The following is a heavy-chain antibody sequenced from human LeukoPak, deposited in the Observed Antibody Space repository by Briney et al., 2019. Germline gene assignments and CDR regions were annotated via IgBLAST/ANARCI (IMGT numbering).Heavy chain of an antibody. CDR2: FDPEDGET. V-gene: IGHV1-24*01. CDR3: ATVPCSGGSCYSLDFDY. CDR1: GYTLTELF. Sequence: ASVKVSCKVSGYTLTELFMHWVRQAPGKGLEWMGGFDPEDGETIYAQKFQGRVTMTEDTSTDTAYMELSSLRSEDTAVYYCATVPCSGGSCYSLDFDYWGQGTLVTVSS. D-gene: IGHD2-15*01. J-gene: IGHJ4*02.